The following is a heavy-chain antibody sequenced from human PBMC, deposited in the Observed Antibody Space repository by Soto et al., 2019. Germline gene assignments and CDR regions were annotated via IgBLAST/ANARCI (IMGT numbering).Heavy chain of an antibody. J-gene: IGHJ6*02. V-gene: IGHV3-30-3*01. Sequence: GGSLRLSCTASGFTFRSYAMHWVRQAPGKGLEWVAIISYDGNNKYYADSVKGRFTFSRDNSENTLYLQMNSLRIEDTAVYFCGRGSHRLLGWSGPMDVWGQGTTVTVSS. CDR1: GFTFRSYA. CDR3: GRGSHRLLGWSGPMDV. CDR2: ISYDGNNK. D-gene: IGHD3-3*01.